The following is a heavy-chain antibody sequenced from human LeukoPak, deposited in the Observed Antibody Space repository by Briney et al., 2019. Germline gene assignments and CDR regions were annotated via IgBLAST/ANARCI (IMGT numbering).Heavy chain of an antibody. CDR3: ARNFPYCGGDCYSDYYYYGMDV. J-gene: IGHJ6*02. V-gene: IGHV4-39*01. Sequence: PSETLSLTGTVSGGSISSSSYSWGWIRQPPGKGLEWIGSIYYSGSTYYNPSLKSRVTISVDTSKNQFSLKLSSVTAADTAAYYCARNFPYCGGDCYSDYYYYGMDVWGQGTTVTVSS. CDR1: GGSISSSSYS. D-gene: IGHD2-21*02. CDR2: IYYSGST.